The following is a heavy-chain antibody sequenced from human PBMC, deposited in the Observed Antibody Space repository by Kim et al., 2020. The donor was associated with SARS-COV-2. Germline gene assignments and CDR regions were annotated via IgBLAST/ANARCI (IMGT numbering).Heavy chain of an antibody. D-gene: IGHD4-17*01. Sequence: ASVKVSCKASGDTFTRYDFHWVRQAPGQRPEYMGRINGGNGNTKYSQKVQDRVTFTRDTSATTAYMELSSLRSEDTAVYYCATVGGPTAFDSWGQGTLVT. J-gene: IGHJ4*02. CDR3: ATVGGPTAFDS. CDR1: GDTFTRYD. CDR2: INGGNGNT. V-gene: IGHV1-3*01.